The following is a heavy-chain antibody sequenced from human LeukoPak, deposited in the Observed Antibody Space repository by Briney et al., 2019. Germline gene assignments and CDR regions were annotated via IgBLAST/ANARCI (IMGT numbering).Heavy chain of an antibody. V-gene: IGHV3-53*01. D-gene: IGHD4-17*01. Sequence: GGSLRLSCAASGFTVSSNYMSWVRQAPGKGLEWVSVIYSGGSTYYADSVKGRFTISRDNSKNTLYLQMNSLRAEDTAVYYCAKSSVYGDYNPYYYYYYMDVWGKGTTVTVSS. CDR3: AKSSVYGDYNPYYYYYYMDV. CDR2: IYSGGST. J-gene: IGHJ6*03. CDR1: GFTVSSNY.